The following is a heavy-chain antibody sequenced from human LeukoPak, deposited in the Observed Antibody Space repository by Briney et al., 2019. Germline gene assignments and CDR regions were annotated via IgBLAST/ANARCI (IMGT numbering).Heavy chain of an antibody. CDR1: GYTFTGYY. D-gene: IGHD3-22*01. CDR3: AREMGQDLAYYYDSSGYYYY. J-gene: IGHJ4*02. Sequence: ASVKVSCKASGYTFTGYYMHWVRQAPGQGLEWMGWINPNSGGTNYAQKFQGRVTMTRDTSISTAYMELSRLRSDDTAVYYYAREMGQDLAYYYDSSGYYYYWGQGTLVTVSS. CDR2: INPNSGGT. V-gene: IGHV1-2*02.